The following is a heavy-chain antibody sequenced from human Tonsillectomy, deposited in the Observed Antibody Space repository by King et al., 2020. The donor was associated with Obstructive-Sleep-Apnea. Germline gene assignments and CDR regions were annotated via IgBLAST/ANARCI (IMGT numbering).Heavy chain of an antibody. J-gene: IGHJ1*01. Sequence: VQLVESGGGLVQPGGSLRLSCAASGFTFRDAWMNWVRQAPGKGLEWLGHVKRRVDGGTTDYAAPVEGRFTISRDDLTHMVYMEMTSLKPEDSAVYYCTTGYASTWYFWGQGTLVTVSS. D-gene: IGHD6-13*01. CDR3: TTGYASTWYF. V-gene: IGHV3-15*01. CDR2: VKRRVDGGTT. CDR1: GFTFRDAW.